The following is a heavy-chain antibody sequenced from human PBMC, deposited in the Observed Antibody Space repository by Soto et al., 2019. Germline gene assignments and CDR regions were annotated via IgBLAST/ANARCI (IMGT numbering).Heavy chain of an antibody. CDR2: ISAYNGNT. CDR1: GYTFTSYG. Sequence: QVQLVQSGAEVKKPGASVKVSCKASGYTFTSYGISWVRQAPGQGLEWMGWISAYNGNTNYAQKLQGRVTMTTDTSTSTAYMELRSLRSDDTAVYYCARAPKRIVATIFNHAFDIWGQGTMVTVSS. V-gene: IGHV1-18*01. D-gene: IGHD5-12*01. CDR3: ARAPKRIVATIFNHAFDI. J-gene: IGHJ3*02.